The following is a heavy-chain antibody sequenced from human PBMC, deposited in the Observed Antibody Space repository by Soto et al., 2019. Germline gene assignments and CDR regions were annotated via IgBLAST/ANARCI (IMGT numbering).Heavy chain of an antibody. CDR3: ARDRKPGRRGYYYYGMDV. D-gene: IGHD1-1*01. Sequence: PSETLSLTCTVSGGSVSSGSYYWSWIRQPPGKGLEWIGYIYYSGSTIYNPSLKSRVTISVDTSKNQFSLKLSSVTAADTAVYYCARDRKPGRRGYYYYGMDVWGQGTTVTVSS. CDR1: GGSVSSGSYY. CDR2: IYYSGST. V-gene: IGHV4-61*01. J-gene: IGHJ6*02.